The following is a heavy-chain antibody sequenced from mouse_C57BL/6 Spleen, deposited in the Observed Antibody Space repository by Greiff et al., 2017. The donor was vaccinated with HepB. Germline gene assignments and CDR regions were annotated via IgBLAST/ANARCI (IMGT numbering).Heavy chain of an antibody. CDR3: ARWLVDWYFDV. D-gene: IGHD1-1*01. J-gene: IGHJ1*03. CDR2: IYPGDGDT. CDR1: GYAFSSYW. V-gene: IGHV1-80*01. Sequence: VQLQESGAELVKPGASVKISCKASGYAFSSYWMNWVKQRPGKGLEWIGQIYPGDGDTNYNGKFKGKATLTADKSSSTAYMQLSSLTSEDSAVYFCARWLVDWYFDVWGTGTTVTVSS.